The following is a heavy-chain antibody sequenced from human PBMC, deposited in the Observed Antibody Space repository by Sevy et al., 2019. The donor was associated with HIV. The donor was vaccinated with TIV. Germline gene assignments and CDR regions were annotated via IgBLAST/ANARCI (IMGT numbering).Heavy chain of an antibody. CDR1: GFTFSDYY. V-gene: IGHV3-11*01. CDR2: ISGSQYMI. J-gene: IGHJ4*02. Sequence: GGSLRLSCAASGFTFSDYYMSWIRQAPGKGLGWFSYISGSQYMIYYADSVKGRFTISRDDAKNSLYLQMNSLRPEDSAVYFCARDLGTGYFDFWGQGTLVTVSS. D-gene: IGHD1-26*01. CDR3: ARDLGTGYFDF.